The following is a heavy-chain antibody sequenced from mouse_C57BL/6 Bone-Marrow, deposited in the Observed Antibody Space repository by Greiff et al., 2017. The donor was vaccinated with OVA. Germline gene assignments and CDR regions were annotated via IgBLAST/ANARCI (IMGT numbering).Heavy chain of an antibody. D-gene: IGHD1-1*01. J-gene: IGHJ3*01. CDR3: ARFAYWAY. V-gene: IGHV5-4*03. Sequence: EVMLVESGGGLVKPGGSLQLSCAASGFTFSSYAMSWVRQTPEKRLEWVATLSDGGSYTYYPENVKGSFTISRDNAKNNLYLQMSHLTSGYSAMYYCARFAYWAYWGPGTLVTVSA. CDR2: LSDGGSYT. CDR1: GFTFSSYA.